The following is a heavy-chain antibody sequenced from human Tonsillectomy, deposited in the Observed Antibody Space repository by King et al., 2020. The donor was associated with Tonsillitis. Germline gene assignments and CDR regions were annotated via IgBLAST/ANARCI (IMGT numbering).Heavy chain of an antibody. CDR2: IYYSGST. Sequence: VQLQESGPGLVKPSETLSLTCTVSGGSGSSGSYYWSWIRQPPGKGLEWVGYIYYSGSTNYNPSLKSRVTISVDTSKNQFSLKLSSVTAADTAVYYCAREPTVGATYYFDYWGQGTLVTVSS. J-gene: IGHJ4*02. D-gene: IGHD1-26*01. CDR3: AREPTVGATYYFDY. CDR1: GGSGSSGSYY. V-gene: IGHV4-61*01.